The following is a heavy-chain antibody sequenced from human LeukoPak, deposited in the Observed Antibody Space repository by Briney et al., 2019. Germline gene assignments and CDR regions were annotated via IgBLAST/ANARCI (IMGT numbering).Heavy chain of an antibody. CDR2: ISSSSSYI. CDR1: GFTFSNYF. CDR3: ARDYCSGVTCYSGY. D-gene: IGHD2-15*01. J-gene: IGHJ4*02. Sequence: GGSLRLSCAASGFTFSNYFMNWVRRAPGKGLEWVSSISSSSSYIYYADSVKGRFTISRDNAKNSLYLQMNSLRAEDTAVYYCARDYCSGVTCYSGYWGQGTLVTVSS. V-gene: IGHV3-21*04.